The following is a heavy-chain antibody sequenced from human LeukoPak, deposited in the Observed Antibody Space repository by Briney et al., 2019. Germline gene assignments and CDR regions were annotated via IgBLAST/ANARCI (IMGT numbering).Heavy chain of an antibody. CDR1: GFTFSSYA. Sequence: SGGSLRLSCAASGFTFSSYAMSWVRQAPGKGLEWVSAISGSGGSTYYADSVKGRFTISRDNSKNTLYLQMNSLRAEDTAVYYCAKDRKYVVGPGVLNYFDYWGQGTLVTVSS. J-gene: IGHJ4*02. V-gene: IGHV3-23*01. CDR3: AKDRKYVVGPGVLNYFDY. CDR2: ISGSGGST. D-gene: IGHD4/OR15-4a*01.